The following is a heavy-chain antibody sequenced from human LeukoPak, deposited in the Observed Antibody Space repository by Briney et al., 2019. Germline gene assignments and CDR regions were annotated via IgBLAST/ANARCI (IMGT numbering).Heavy chain of an antibody. J-gene: IGHJ4*02. CDR3: ARVAQNYYDSSGYYYAY. D-gene: IGHD3-22*01. Sequence: PGGSLRLSCAASGFTFSSYEMNWVRQAPGKGLEWVSYISSSGSTIYYADSVKGRFTISRDNAKNSLYLQMNSLRAEDTAVYYCARVAQNYYDSSGYYYAYWGQGTLVTVSS. CDR1: GFTFSSYE. CDR2: ISSSGSTI. V-gene: IGHV3-48*03.